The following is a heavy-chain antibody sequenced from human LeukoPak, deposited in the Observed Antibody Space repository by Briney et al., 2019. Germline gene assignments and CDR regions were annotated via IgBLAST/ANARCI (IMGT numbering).Heavy chain of an antibody. CDR2: INSDGSST. Sequence: GGSLRLSCAASGFTFSSYWMHWVRQAPGKGLVWVSRINSDGSSTSYADSVKGRFTISRDNAKNTLSLQMNSLRAEDTALYYCARARAYDSSGYYLWGQGTLVTVSS. CDR3: ARARAYDSSGYYL. J-gene: IGHJ4*02. CDR1: GFTFSSYW. V-gene: IGHV3-74*01. D-gene: IGHD3-22*01.